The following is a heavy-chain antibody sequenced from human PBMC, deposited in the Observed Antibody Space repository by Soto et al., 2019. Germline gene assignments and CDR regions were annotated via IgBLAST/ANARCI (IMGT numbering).Heavy chain of an antibody. Sequence: GGSLRLSCAASGFTFSSYAMNWVRQAPGKGLEWVSAVSGSGGTTYFADSAEGRFTISRDNSKNKVYLQMNSLRVEDTAVYYCAKALSGGGYYYYYGMDVWGQGTTVTVS. CDR1: GFTFSSYA. CDR2: VSGSGGTT. J-gene: IGHJ6*02. D-gene: IGHD2-15*01. CDR3: AKALSGGGYYYYYGMDV. V-gene: IGHV3-23*01.